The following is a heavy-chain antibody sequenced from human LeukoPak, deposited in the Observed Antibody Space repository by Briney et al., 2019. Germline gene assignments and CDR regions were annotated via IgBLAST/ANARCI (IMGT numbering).Heavy chain of an antibody. CDR1: GFTFSSYS. Sequence: AGGSQRLSCAASGFTFSSYSMNWVRQAPGKGLEWVSYISGGSGTIYYADFVKGRFTISRDNGKNSLYLQMNSLRDGDTAVYYCARGRGYSSSPFDYWGQGTLVTVSS. J-gene: IGHJ4*02. V-gene: IGHV3-48*02. CDR2: ISGGSGTI. D-gene: IGHD6-13*01. CDR3: ARGRGYSSSPFDY.